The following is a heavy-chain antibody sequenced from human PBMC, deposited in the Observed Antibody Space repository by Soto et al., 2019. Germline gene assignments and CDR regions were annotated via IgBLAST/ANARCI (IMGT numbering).Heavy chain of an antibody. V-gene: IGHV4-59*01. CDR3: ASCDYGPNPHYHLAY. CDR2: IYYSGST. D-gene: IGHD4-17*01. J-gene: IGHJ4*02. CDR1: GGSISSYY. Sequence: SETLSLTCTVSGGSISSYYWSWIRQPPGKGLEWIGYIYYSGSTNYNPSLKSRVTISVDTSKNQFSLKLSSVTAADTAVYYCASCDYGPNPHYHLAYWGQGTLVTVSS.